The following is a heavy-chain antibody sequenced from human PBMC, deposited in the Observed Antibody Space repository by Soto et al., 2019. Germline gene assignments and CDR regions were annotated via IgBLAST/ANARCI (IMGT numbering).Heavy chain of an antibody. CDR2: IYYSGST. J-gene: IGHJ6*03. CDR1: GGSISSSSYY. CDR3: ARQLEDRYYYYYMDV. D-gene: IGHD2-15*01. Sequence: SETLSLTCTVSGGSISSSSYYWGWIRQPPGKGLEWIGSIYYSGSTYYNPSLKSRVTISVDTSKNQFSLKLSSVTAADTAVYYCARQLEDRYYYYYMDVWGKGTTVTVSS. V-gene: IGHV4-39*01.